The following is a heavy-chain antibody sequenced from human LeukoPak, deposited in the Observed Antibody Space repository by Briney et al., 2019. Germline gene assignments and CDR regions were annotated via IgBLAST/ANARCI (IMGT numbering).Heavy chain of an antibody. V-gene: IGHV1-69*05. CDR2: IIPIFGTA. D-gene: IGHD5-24*01. CDR3: ARVRPPGYNLYYYYYYMDV. Sequence: ASVKVSCKASGGTFSSYAISWVRQAPGQGLGWMGGIIPIFGTANYAQKFQGRVTITTDESTSTAYMELSSLRSEDTAVYCCARVRPPGYNLYYYYYYMDVWGKGTTVTVSS. CDR1: GGTFSSYA. J-gene: IGHJ6*03.